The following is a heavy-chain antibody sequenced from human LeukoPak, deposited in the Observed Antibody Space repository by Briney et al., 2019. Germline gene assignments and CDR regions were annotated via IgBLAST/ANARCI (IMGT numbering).Heavy chain of an antibody. CDR2: ISGSGGST. CDR3: ARDHGTSPDYFDY. V-gene: IGHV3-23*01. Sequence: GGSLRLSCAASGFTFSNYAMTWVRQAPGKGLEWVSAISGSGGSTYHADSVKGRFTISRDNSKNTLHLQMSSLRGDDTAVYYCARDHGTSPDYFDYWGQGTLVTVSS. CDR1: GFTFSNYA. J-gene: IGHJ4*02.